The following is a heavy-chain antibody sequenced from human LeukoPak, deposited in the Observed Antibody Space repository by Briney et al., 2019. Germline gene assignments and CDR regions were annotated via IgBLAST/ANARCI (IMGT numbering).Heavy chain of an antibody. D-gene: IGHD2/OR15-2a*01. CDR2: ISPVSSYT. Sequence: GSLRLSCLASGFSFNSYTMNWVREAPGKGLEWVSTISPVSSYTWYAESVKGRFTISRDNLKNSLYLQMDSLRAEDTAVYYCVRDVSRRIGMDVWGQGTTVTVSS. CDR1: GFSFNSYT. CDR3: VRDVSRRIGMDV. J-gene: IGHJ6*02. V-gene: IGHV3-21*01.